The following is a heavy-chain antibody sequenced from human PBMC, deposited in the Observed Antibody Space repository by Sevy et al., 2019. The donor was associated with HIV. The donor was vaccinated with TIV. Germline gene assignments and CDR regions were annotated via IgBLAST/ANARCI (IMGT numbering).Heavy chain of an antibody. Sequence: GPSVKVSCKASGGTFSSYAISWVRQAPGQGLEWMGGIIPILGIANYAQKFQGRVTITADKSTSTAYMELSSLRSEDTAVYYCARTDSYGSYYYYYYMDVWGKGTTVTVSS. CDR2: IIPILGIA. V-gene: IGHV1-69*10. CDR1: GGTFSSYA. J-gene: IGHJ6*03. CDR3: ARTDSYGSYYYYYYMDV. D-gene: IGHD5-18*01.